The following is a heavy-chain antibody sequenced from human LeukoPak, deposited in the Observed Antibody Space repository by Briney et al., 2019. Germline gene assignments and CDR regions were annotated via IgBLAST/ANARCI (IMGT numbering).Heavy chain of an antibody. V-gene: IGHV3-30*03. D-gene: IGHD1-7*01. CDR1: GFTFSSCS. Sequence: GGSLRLSCAASGFTFSSCSMNWVRQAPGKGLEWVAVISKDGSDKYYPGSVRGRFTISRDNSKNTIYLQMDSLRAEDTAIYYCARDYWWNYDYWGQGILVTVSS. CDR2: ISKDGSDK. J-gene: IGHJ4*02. CDR3: ARDYWWNYDY.